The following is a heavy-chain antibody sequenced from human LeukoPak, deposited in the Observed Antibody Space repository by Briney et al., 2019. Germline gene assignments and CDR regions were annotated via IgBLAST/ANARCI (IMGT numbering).Heavy chain of an antibody. J-gene: IGHJ4*02. D-gene: IGHD2-15*01. CDR3: ARVLCSGGSCYLDY. CDR2: IYYSGST. CDR1: GGSVSSGSYY. V-gene: IGHV4-61*01. Sequence: SETLSLTCTVSGGSVSSGSYYWSWIRQPPGKGLEWIGYIYYSGSTNYNPSLKSRVTISVDMSKNQFSLKLSSVTAADTAVYYCARVLCSGGSCYLDYWGQGTLVTVSS.